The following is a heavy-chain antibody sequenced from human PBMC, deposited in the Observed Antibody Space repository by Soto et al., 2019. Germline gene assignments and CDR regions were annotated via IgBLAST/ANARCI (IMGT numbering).Heavy chain of an antibody. J-gene: IGHJ2*01. CDR3: ARDQESRLDL. V-gene: IGHV3-33*01. CDR2: IWYDGSNK. Sequence: QVQLVESGGGVVQPGRSLRLSCAASGFTFSSYGMHWVRQAPGKGLEWVAVIWYDGSNKYYADSVKGRFTISRDNSKNTLYLQRNSLRAEDTAVYYCARDQESRLDLWGRGTLVTGSS. D-gene: IGHD3-10*01. CDR1: GFTFSSYG.